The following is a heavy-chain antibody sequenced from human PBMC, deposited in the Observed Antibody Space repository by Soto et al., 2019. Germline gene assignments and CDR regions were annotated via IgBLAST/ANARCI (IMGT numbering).Heavy chain of an antibody. V-gene: IGHV1-69*01. CDR2: IIPLFGTP. CDR1: GVTFSTSG. D-gene: IGHD2-8*02. J-gene: IGHJ4*03. Sequence: QVQLVQSGAEVKKPGSSLKVSCKTSGVTFSTSGISWVRQGPGQGLEWMGGIIPLFGTPKYARKFQGRVSITADDPATTTSLEWGGLGSDDRAIYYGAGGPPPIGGVGNGSRWASYSDSWGQGSQVVVSS. CDR3: AGGPPPIGGVGNGSRWASYSDS.